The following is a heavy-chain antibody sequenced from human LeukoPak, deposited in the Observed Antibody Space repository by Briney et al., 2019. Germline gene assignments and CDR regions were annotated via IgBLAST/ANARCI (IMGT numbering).Heavy chain of an antibody. CDR1: AFTFSNFA. Sequence: QPGGSLRLSCAPSAFTFSNFALSWVRRAPGKGLEWVSTITGSGTNTYYAVSVKGRFTISRDNSKNTLYLQMNSLRADDTAVYYCAKPLPLYAYVWGTYRDYFDCWGQGTLVTVSS. CDR3: AKPLPLYAYVWGTYRDYFDC. D-gene: IGHD3-16*02. CDR2: ITGSGTNT. J-gene: IGHJ4*02. V-gene: IGHV3-23*01.